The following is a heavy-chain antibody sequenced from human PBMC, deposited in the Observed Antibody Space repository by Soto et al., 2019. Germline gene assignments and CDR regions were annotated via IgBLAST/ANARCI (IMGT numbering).Heavy chain of an antibody. V-gene: IGHV1-3*04. J-gene: IGHJ4*02. CDR2: INTGYDNT. CDR1: GYTFTSYP. D-gene: IGHD4-17*01. CDR3: AVFRTTVIAYDS. Sequence: QVHLVQSGAEVKKPGASVKISCEASGYTFTSYPIHWVRQAPGQRLEWMGWINTGYDNTNYSPDSQGRGTFTRDVPARAVYMELSGLTSDDTAVYYSAVFRTTVIAYDSGGKGTLVTVSS.